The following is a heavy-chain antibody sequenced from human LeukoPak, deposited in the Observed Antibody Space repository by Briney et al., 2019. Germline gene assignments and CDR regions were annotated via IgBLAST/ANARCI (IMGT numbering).Heavy chain of an antibody. V-gene: IGHV4-34*01. CDR2: INHSGST. CDR1: GGSFSGYY. Sequence: SETLSLTCAVYGGSFSGYYWCWSRQPPREGVGWVGDINHSGSTNYKPSLKSRVTISVDTSKNQFSMKLSTVTTADTAVYYCARGLNLAMCHYSSSPDPPDFWGRGNLVTVSS. D-gene: IGHD6-6*01. J-gene: IGHJ4*02. CDR3: ARGLNLAMCHYSSSPDPPDF.